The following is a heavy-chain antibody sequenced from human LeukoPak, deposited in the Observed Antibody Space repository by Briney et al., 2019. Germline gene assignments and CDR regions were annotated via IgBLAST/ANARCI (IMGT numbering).Heavy chain of an antibody. Sequence: SQTLPLTCAISGDSVSSNSAAWNWIRQSPSRGLEWLGRTYYRSKWYNDYAVSVKSRITINPDTSKNQFSLQLNSMTPEDTAAYYCARSWYGNDAFDIWGQGTMVTVSS. CDR2: TYYRSKWYN. V-gene: IGHV6-1*01. CDR1: GDSVSSNSAA. J-gene: IGHJ3*02. D-gene: IGHD6-13*01. CDR3: ARSWYGNDAFDI.